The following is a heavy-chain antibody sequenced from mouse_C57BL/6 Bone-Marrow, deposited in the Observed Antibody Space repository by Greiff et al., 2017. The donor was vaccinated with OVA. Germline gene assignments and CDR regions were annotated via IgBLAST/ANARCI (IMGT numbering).Heavy chain of an antibody. CDR3: TDWDGWFAY. J-gene: IGHJ3*01. V-gene: IGHV6-3*01. D-gene: IGHD4-1*01. Sequence: EVKLLESGGGLVQPGGSMKLSCVASGFTFSNYWMNWVRQSPEKGLEWVAQIRLKSDNYATHYAESVKGRFTISRDDSKSSVYLQMNNLRAEDTGIYYCTDWDGWFAYWGQGTLVTVSA. CDR1: GFTFSNYW. CDR2: IRLKSDNYAT.